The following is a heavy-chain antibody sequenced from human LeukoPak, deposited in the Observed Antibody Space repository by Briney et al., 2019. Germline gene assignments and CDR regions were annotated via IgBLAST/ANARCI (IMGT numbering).Heavy chain of an antibody. Sequence: GASVKVSCKASGGTFSSYAISWVRQAPGQGLEWMGGIIPIFHTADYAQKFQGRVTITADESTSTAYMELSSLRSEDTAVYYCASVVVTAIPSYYYYYMDVWGKGTTVTISS. D-gene: IGHD2-21*02. CDR1: GGTFSSYA. CDR3: ASVVVTAIPSYYYYYMDV. J-gene: IGHJ6*03. CDR2: IIPIFHTA. V-gene: IGHV1-69*13.